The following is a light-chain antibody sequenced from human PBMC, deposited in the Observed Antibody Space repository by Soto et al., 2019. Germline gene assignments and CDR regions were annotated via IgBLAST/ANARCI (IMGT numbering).Light chain of an antibody. CDR2: DVS. CDR3: CSYAGRYTYV. CDR1: SSDVSGYNY. J-gene: IGLJ1*01. V-gene: IGLV2-11*01. Sequence: QSVLTQPRSVSGSPGQSVTISCTGTSSDVSGYNYVSWYQQHPGKAPKLMIYDVSKRPSGVPDRFSGSKSGNTASLTISGLQPEDEADYSCCSYAGRYTYVFGTGTKVTV.